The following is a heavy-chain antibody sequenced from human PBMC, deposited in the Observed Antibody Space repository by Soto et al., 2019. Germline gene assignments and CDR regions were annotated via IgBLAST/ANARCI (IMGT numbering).Heavy chain of an antibody. CDR3: AKGWEVIMGAHY. CDR1: GYTFTVYF. CDR2: INPRSGDT. Sequence: VKVSCKASGYTFTVYFIHWVRQAPGQGLEWMGWINPRSGDTNYAQNFQGRVTMTRDTSITTAYMELSTLRSDDTAVYYCAKGWEVIMGAHYWGQGTLVTVSS. V-gene: IGHV1-2*02. D-gene: IGHD1-26*01. J-gene: IGHJ4*02.